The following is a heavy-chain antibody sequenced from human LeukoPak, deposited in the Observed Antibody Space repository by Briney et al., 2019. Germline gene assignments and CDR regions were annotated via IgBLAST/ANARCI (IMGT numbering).Heavy chain of an antibody. V-gene: IGHV3-23*01. CDR1: GFTFSSYA. CDR2: ISGSGGST. J-gene: IGHJ3*02. Sequence: GGSLRLSCAASGFTFSSYAMSWVRQAPGKGLEWISAISGSGGSTYYADSVKGRFTISRDNSKNTLYLQMNSLRAEDTAVYYCAKDRAVAGYPNAFDIWGQGTMVTVSS. CDR3: AKDRAVAGYPNAFDI. D-gene: IGHD6-19*01.